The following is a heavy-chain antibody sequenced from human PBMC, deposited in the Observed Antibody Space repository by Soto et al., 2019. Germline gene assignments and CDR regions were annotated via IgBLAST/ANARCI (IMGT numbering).Heavy chain of an antibody. CDR2: ISGSGGGT. CDR3: AKHDFSTLYDPGLHS. CDR1: GFTFTSYA. Sequence: PGGSLGLSCSASGFTFTSYARSWVRQALGKGLEGVSGISGSGGGTKSADSVKGPFTIPRINIKNMLDLQTNSLIVQDTGVTYFAKHDFSTLYDPGLHSWGEGTPVTVSS. V-gene: IGHV3-23*01. D-gene: IGHD3-3*01. J-gene: IGHJ4*02.